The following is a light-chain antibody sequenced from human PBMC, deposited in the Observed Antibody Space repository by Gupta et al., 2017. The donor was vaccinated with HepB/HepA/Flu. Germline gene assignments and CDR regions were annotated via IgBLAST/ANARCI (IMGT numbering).Light chain of an antibody. CDR3: WSGESRDNNLRV. CDR2: AKN. Sequence: SSELTQDPAVSVALGQTVRITCQGDSLRKYFPSWYQHKPGHAPLLGIYAKNSRPSGIPDRFSCATTGDTAALIISGAQAEEEADYYWWSGESRDNNLRVFGGGTRATVL. V-gene: IGLV3-19*01. CDR1: SLRKYF. J-gene: IGLJ2*01.